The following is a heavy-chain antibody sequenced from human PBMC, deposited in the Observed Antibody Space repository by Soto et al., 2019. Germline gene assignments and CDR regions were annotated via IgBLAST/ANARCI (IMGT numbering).Heavy chain of an antibody. Sequence: PGGSLRLSCAASGFTFSNDGMHWVRQAPGKGLEWVAVISNDGSNKYYAESVKGRFTISRDNSKNTLYLQMNSLRAEDTAVYYCAKEVVLIGPWIDPWGQGSLVTVSS. D-gene: IGHD2-8*01. CDR1: GFTFSNDG. CDR3: AKEVVLIGPWIDP. V-gene: IGHV3-30*18. CDR2: ISNDGSNK. J-gene: IGHJ5*02.